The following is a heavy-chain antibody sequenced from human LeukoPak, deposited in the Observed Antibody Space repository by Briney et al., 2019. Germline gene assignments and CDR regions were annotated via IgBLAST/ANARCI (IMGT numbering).Heavy chain of an antibody. CDR1: GFTFSSYG. J-gene: IGHJ4*02. CDR2: ISYDGSNK. D-gene: IGHD1-26*01. V-gene: IGHV3-30*18. Sequence: GGSLRLSCAASGFTFSSYGMHWVRQAPGKGLEWVAVISYDGSNKYYADSVKGRFTISRDNSKNTLYLQMNSLRAEDTAVYYCAKDRTGKGATANWGQGTLVTVSS. CDR3: AKDRTGKGATAN.